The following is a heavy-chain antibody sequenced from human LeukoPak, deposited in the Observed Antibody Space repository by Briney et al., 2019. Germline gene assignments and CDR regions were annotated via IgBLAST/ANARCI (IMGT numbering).Heavy chain of an antibody. CDR3: AKDDAWLRFGE. D-gene: IGHD5-12*01. V-gene: IGHV3-23*01. CDR2: ISGSGGST. Sequence: GGSLRLSCAASGFTFSSYGMSWVRQAPGKGLEWVSDISGSGGSTYYADSVKGRFTISRDNSKNTLYLEVISLAAEDTAVYYCAKDDAWLRFGEWSQGTLVTVSS. CDR1: GFTFSSYG. J-gene: IGHJ4*02.